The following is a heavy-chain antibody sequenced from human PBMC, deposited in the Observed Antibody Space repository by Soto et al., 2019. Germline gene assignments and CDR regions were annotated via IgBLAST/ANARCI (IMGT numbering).Heavy chain of an antibody. D-gene: IGHD5-18*01. Sequence: QITLKESGPTLVKPTQTLTLTCTFSGFSLSTTGVGVGWIRQPPGKALEWLALIYWDDDKRYSPSLKSRLTITQDTSKNQVVLTMTNMDPVDTATFYCAHSGNSYGPYYFDYWGQGTLVTVSS. CDR3: AHSGNSYGPYYFDY. CDR1: GFSLSTTGVG. CDR2: IYWDDDK. V-gene: IGHV2-5*02. J-gene: IGHJ4*02.